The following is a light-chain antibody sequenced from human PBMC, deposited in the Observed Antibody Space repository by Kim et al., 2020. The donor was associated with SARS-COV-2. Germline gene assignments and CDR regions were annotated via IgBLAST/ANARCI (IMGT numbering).Light chain of an antibody. CDR2: SDN. Sequence: GQRVTIACSGGSSNIGSNTVNWYQQLPGTAPKLLFYSDNQRPSGVPDRFSDSKSGTSASLVISGLQSEDEADYYCATWDDSLDGWVFGGGTKLTVL. CDR3: ATWDDSLDGWV. J-gene: IGLJ3*02. CDR1: SSNIGSNT. V-gene: IGLV1-44*01.